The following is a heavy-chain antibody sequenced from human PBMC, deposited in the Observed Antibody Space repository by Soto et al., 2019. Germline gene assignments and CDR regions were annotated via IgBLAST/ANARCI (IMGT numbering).Heavy chain of an antibody. V-gene: IGHV1-18*04. Sequence: GASVKVSCKTSGYTFTNYAISWVRQTPGQGLKWMGWVSPYNGIANFTQKFQGRVTMTTDTSTATAHMELTSLRSDDPAMYYFARGISRTTAAPAYWGQGTLVTVSS. D-gene: IGHD1-1*01. CDR2: VSPYNGIA. J-gene: IGHJ4*02. CDR3: ARGISRTTAAPAY. CDR1: GYTFTNYA.